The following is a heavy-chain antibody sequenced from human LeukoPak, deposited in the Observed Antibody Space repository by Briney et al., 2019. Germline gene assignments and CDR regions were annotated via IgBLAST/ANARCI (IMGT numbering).Heavy chain of an antibody. CDR2: IYYSGIT. J-gene: IGHJ5*02. D-gene: IGHD6-19*01. CDR1: GGSIISYY. Sequence: SETLSLTCNVSGGSIISYYWTWIRQPPGKGLEWIGYIYYSGITNYNPSLKSRVTISVDTSKNQFSLSLSSVTAADTAVYYCARRSTSGWGWFDPWGQGTLVTVSS. V-gene: IGHV4-59*01. CDR3: ARRSTSGWGWFDP.